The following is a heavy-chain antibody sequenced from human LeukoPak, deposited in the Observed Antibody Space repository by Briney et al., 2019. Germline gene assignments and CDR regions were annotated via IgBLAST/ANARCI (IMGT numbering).Heavy chain of an antibody. CDR3: ARGAAYCSSTSCSPGIYYYYYYMDV. CDR2: IYYSWST. D-gene: IGHD2-2*01. Sequence: PSETLSLTCTVSGGSISSHYWSWIRQPPGKGLEWIGYIYYSWSTNYNPSLKSRVTISVDTSKNQFSLKLSSVTAADTAVYYCARGAAYCSSTSCSPGIYYYYYYMDVWGKGTTVTVSS. V-gene: IGHV4-59*11. J-gene: IGHJ6*03. CDR1: GGSISSHY.